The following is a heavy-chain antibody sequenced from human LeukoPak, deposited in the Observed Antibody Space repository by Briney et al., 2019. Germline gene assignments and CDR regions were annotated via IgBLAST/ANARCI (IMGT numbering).Heavy chain of an antibody. CDR3: ARGPAYDFWSGYYTGPFDY. Sequence: GGSLRLSCAASGFTFKNYYMSWIRQAPGKGLEWVSYINNKNSETNYADSVKGRFTISRDNSKNTLYLQMNSLRAEDTAVYYCARGPAYDFWSGYYTGPFDYWGQGTLVTVSS. V-gene: IGHV3-11*05. CDR2: INNKNSET. J-gene: IGHJ4*02. CDR1: GFTFKNYY. D-gene: IGHD3-3*01.